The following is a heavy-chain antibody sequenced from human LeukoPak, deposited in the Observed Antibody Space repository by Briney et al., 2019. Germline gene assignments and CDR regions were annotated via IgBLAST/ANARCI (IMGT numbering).Heavy chain of an antibody. CDR1: GFTFSSYD. CDR3: SRGQLTGDDELFDY. V-gene: IGHV3-13*01. Sequence: GGSLRLSCEVSGFTFSSYDMHWVRQTTGKGLEWVSGIGTTGDTHYPDSVKGRFTVSRENAKNSLYLQMNSLRAGDTAVYYCSRGQLTGDDELFDYWGQGTLVTVSS. J-gene: IGHJ4*02. CDR2: IGTTGDT. D-gene: IGHD7-27*01.